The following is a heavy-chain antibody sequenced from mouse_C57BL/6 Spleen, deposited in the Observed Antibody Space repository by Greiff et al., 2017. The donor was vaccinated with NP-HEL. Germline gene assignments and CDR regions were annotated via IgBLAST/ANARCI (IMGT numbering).Heavy chain of an antibody. J-gene: IGHJ4*01. Sequence: DVKLVESGGDLVKPGGSLKLSCAASGFTFSSYGMSWVRQTPDKRLEWVATISSGGSYTYYPDSVKGRFTISRDNAKNTLYLQMSSLKSEDTAMYYCARHEVGAMDYWGQGTSVTVSS. V-gene: IGHV5-6*02. CDR2: ISSGGSYT. CDR1: GFTFSSYG. D-gene: IGHD1-1*02. CDR3: ARHEVGAMDY.